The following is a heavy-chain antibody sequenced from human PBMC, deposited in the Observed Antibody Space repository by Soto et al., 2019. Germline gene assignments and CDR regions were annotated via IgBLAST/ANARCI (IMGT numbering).Heavy chain of an antibody. V-gene: IGHV4-30-4*01. D-gene: IGHD3-10*01. CDR2: IYYSGST. CDR1: GGSISSGDYY. Sequence: SETLSLTCTVSGGSISSGDYYWSWIRQPPGKGLEWIGYIYYSGSTYYNPSLKSRVTISVDTSKNQFSLKLSSVTAADTAVYYCASVPLLLWFGELPNYGMDVWGQGTTVTVSS. J-gene: IGHJ6*02. CDR3: ASVPLLLWFGELPNYGMDV.